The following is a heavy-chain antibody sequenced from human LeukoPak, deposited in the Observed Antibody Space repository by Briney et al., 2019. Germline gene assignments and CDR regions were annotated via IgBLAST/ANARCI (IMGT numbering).Heavy chain of an antibody. CDR3: AQLYSLDY. CDR1: GFTFSNYS. CDR2: ISLDGDTT. V-gene: IGHV3-23*01. Sequence: GGSLRLSCAGSGFTFSNYSMSWVRQAPGEGLQWVSSISLDGDTTYYADSVRGRFTISRDNSKNMVYLQMNSLGADDTALYYCAQLYSLDYWGQGTLVTVSS. J-gene: IGHJ4*02. D-gene: IGHD2-15*01.